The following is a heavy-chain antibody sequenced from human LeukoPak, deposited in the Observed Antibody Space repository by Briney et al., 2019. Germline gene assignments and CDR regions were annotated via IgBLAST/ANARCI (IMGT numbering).Heavy chain of an antibody. CDR2: IYYSGNT. J-gene: IGHJ4*02. Sequence: PSETLSLTCTVSGGSISSSSYYWGWIRQPPGKGLEWIGTIYYSGNTYYNPSLKSRVTISVDTSKNQFSLKLSSVTAAATAVYYCAWGSSDYYQLFDYWGQGILVTASS. V-gene: IGHV4-39*01. D-gene: IGHD3-22*01. CDR3: AWGSSDYYQLFDY. CDR1: GGSISSSSYY.